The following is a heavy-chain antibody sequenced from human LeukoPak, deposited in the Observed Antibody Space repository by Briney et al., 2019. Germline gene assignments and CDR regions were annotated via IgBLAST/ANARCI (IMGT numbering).Heavy chain of an antibody. CDR3: ARMHCSGGSCYTAYFDY. D-gene: IGHD2-15*01. J-gene: IGHJ4*02. CDR2: IIPIFGTA. V-gene: IGHV1-69*06. Sequence: SVKVSCKASGGTFSSYAISWVRQAPGQGLEWVGGIIPIFGTANYAQKFQGRVTITADKSTSTAYMELSSLRSEDTAMYYCARMHCSGGSCYTAYFDYWGQGTLVTVSS. CDR1: GGTFSSYA.